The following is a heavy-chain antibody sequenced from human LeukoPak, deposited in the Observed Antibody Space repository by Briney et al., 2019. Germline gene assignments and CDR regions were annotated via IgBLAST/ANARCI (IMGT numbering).Heavy chain of an antibody. CDR2: ISYDGSNK. V-gene: IGHV3-30-3*01. Sequence: GGSLRLSCAASGFTFSSYAMHWVRRAPGKGLEWVAVISYDGSNKYYADSVKGRFTISRDNSKNTLYLQMNSLRAEDTAVYYCARDLYYDFWSGYSTTYYYYGMDVWGQGTTVTVSS. D-gene: IGHD3-3*01. CDR3: ARDLYYDFWSGYSTTYYYYGMDV. CDR1: GFTFSSYA. J-gene: IGHJ6*02.